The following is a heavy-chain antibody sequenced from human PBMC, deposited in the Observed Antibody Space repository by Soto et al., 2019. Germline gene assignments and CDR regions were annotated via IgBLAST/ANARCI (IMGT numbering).Heavy chain of an antibody. CDR2: IKSKTDGGTT. J-gene: IGHJ4*02. Sequence: EVQLVESGGGLVKPGGSLRLSCAASGFTFSNAWMSWVRQAPGKGLEWVGRIKSKTDGGTTDYAAPVKGRFTISRDDSKNTLYLQMNSLKTEDTAVYYCTTDRGGQQLFYFDYWGQGTLVTVSS. V-gene: IGHV3-15*01. CDR1: GFTFSNAW. CDR3: TTDRGGQQLFYFDY. D-gene: IGHD6-13*01.